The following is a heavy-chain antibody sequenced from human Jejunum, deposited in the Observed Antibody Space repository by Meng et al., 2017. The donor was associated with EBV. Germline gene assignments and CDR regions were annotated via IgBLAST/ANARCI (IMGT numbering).Heavy chain of an antibody. J-gene: IGHJ1*01. Sequence: QRGGSGGSLVQPGECLRLSCEASGFTLSTYWMHWVRQAPGKGLVWVSRISSDGRRITYADSVKGRFTISRDNAKNTLYLQMNSLRVSYTSVSSCAPGPGASRYSFASWSQGPLVTVSS. CDR3: APGPGASRYSFAS. D-gene: IGHD3-10*01. CDR2: ISSDGRRI. V-gene: IGHV3-74*01. CDR1: GFTLSTYW.